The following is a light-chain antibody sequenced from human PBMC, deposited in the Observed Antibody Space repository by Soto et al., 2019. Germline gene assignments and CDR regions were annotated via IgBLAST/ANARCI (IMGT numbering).Light chain of an antibody. V-gene: IGKV3-20*01. CDR2: GAS. J-gene: IGKJ2*01. CDR1: QSVSSSY. CDR3: QQYGSSLYT. Sequence: EIVLTQSPGTLSLSPGERATLSCRASQSVSSSYLAWYQQKPGQAPRLLIYGASSRATGIPDRFSGSGSGTDFTLTISTLEPEDFALYYCQQYGSSLYTFGQGTQLEIK.